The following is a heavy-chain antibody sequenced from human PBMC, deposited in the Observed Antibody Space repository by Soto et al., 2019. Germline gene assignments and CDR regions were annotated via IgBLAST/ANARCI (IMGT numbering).Heavy chain of an antibody. J-gene: IGHJ4*02. D-gene: IGHD3-10*01. CDR1: GYSFTGYW. Sequence: GESLKISCKGSGYSFTGYWIGWVRQMPGKGLEWMGIIYPGDSDTRYSPSFQGQVTISADKSISTAYLQWSSLKASDTAMYYCARLSRGGNATPRYYFDYWGQGTLVTVSS. CDR2: IYPGDSDT. V-gene: IGHV5-51*01. CDR3: ARLSRGGNATPRYYFDY.